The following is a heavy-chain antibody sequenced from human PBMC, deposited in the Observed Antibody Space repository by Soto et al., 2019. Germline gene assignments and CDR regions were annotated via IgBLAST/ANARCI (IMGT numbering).Heavy chain of an antibody. CDR2: INAGNGNT. J-gene: IGHJ5*02. V-gene: IGHV1-3*01. D-gene: IGHD4-4*01. Sequence: GSVKLFSKPYAYPFTSFAAHFVPKAPPQRLEWMGWINAGNGNTKYSQKFQGRVTITRDTSASTAYMELSSLRSEDTAVYYCASVHTMTTVPTGWCFDPWVEGTLITVS. CDR1: AYPFTSFA. CDR3: ASVHTMTTVPTGWCFDP.